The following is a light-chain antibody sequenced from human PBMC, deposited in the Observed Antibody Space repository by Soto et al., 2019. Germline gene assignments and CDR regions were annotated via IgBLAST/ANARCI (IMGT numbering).Light chain of an antibody. CDR1: RSDVGGYNY. CDR2: EVT. V-gene: IGLV2-8*01. J-gene: IGLJ3*02. CDR3: SSYAGSNTWV. Sequence: QSALTQPPSASGSPGQSVTFSCTGTRSDVGGYNYVSWYQQHPGKAPKLMIYEVTKRPSGVPDRFSGSKSGNTASLTVSGLQADDEADYYCSSYAGSNTWVFGGGTKLTVL.